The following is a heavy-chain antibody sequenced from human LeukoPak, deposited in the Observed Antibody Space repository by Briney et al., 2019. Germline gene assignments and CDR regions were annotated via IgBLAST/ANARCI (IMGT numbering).Heavy chain of an antibody. CDR3: AKENSSWYNFDY. Sequence: PGGSLRLSCAASGFTLSGYGMHRVRQAAGKGLEWVAFIRYDGSNKYYADSVKGRFTISRDNSKTTLYLQMNSLRAEDTAVYYCAKENSSWYNFDYWGQGILVTVSS. V-gene: IGHV3-30*02. CDR2: IRYDGSNK. J-gene: IGHJ4*02. CDR1: GFTLSGYG. D-gene: IGHD6-13*01.